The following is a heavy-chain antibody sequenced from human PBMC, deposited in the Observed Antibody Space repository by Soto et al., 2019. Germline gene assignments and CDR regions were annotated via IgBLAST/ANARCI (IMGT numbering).Heavy chain of an antibody. CDR1: GFTFSSYA. J-gene: IGHJ6*02. CDR3: ATDGAAGSVMGV. CDR2: ISGSGGTT. Sequence: GGSLRLSCAASGFTFSSYAMSWVRQAPGKGLEWVSAISGSGGTTYYADSVKGRFTFSRDNAKNSLYLQMNSLRAEDTAVYYCATDGAAGSVMGVWGQGTTVTVSS. D-gene: IGHD6-13*01. V-gene: IGHV3-23*01.